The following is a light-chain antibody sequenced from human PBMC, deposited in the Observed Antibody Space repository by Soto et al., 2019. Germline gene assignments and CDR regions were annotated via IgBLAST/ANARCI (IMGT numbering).Light chain of an antibody. CDR3: QPYNNWPLT. CDR2: GAS. Sequence: IVLTQSPGTLSLSPGESATLSCRASQSISFNYLAWYHQKPGQAPRLLIYGASNRATGIPDRFSGSGSGTEFTLTINSLRSEDFAVYYCQPYNNWPLTFGGGTKVDIK. CDR1: QSISFNY. V-gene: IGKV3D-15*01. J-gene: IGKJ4*01.